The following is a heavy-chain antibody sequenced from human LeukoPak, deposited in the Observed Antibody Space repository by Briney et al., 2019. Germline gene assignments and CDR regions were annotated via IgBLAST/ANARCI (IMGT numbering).Heavy chain of an antibody. D-gene: IGHD3-10*01. CDR3: ARGGWNGWFGELLTTSHDAFDI. CDR1: GGSFSSSNYY. CDR2: FSYNAHS. Sequence: SETLSLTCTASGGSFSSSNYYWSWIRQPPGKGLEWVGFFSYNAHSDYNPSLKSRVTISVDTSKNQFSLRLSSVTAADTAVYYCARGGWNGWFGELLTTSHDAFDIGVQGTMVTVSS. J-gene: IGHJ3*02. V-gene: IGHV4-61*01.